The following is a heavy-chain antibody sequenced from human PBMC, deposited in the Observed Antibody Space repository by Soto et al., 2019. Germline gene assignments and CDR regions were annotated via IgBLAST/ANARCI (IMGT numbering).Heavy chain of an antibody. CDR1: GGSVSIGTYY. J-gene: IGHJ4*02. CDR3: TRGGDAYKNGH. Sequence: QVQLQESGPGLVKPSETLSLTCTVPGGSVSIGTYYWSWIRQPPGKGLEWIGFIHYSGSTTYNPSLKRRVTLSVDTAKNQFPMKSTSVNAADTAVYFCTRGGDAYKNGHWGQGTLVTVSS. D-gene: IGHD2-21*01. CDR2: IHYSGST. V-gene: IGHV4-61*01.